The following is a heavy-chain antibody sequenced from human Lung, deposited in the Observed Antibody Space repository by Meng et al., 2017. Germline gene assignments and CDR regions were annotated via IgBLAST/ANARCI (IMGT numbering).Heavy chain of an antibody. V-gene: IGHV1-2*06. CDR1: GYNFPDYY. D-gene: IGHD6-25*01. CDR3: ARDEDISAAGKLFGDY. J-gene: IGHJ4*02. Sequence: QGQLVQSGAEVKKPGASGKVSGKPSGYNFPDYYIHWVRRAPGQGLEWMGRINPKSGDTHYAQKFQARVTMTGDTSISTAYMELSGLRSDDTAMYYCARDEDISAAGKLFGDYWGQGTLVTVSS. CDR2: INPKSGDT.